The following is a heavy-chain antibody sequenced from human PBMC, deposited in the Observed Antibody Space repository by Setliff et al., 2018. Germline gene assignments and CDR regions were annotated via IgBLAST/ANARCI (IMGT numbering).Heavy chain of an antibody. Sequence: SETLSLTCTVPGGSISSGSYYWSWIRQPAGKGLEWIGRIYTSGSTTYNPSLKSRVTISVDTSKNQFSLKLSSVTAADTAVYYCARHPHYDSRGYRDYWGQGTLVTVSS. CDR1: GGSISSGSYY. CDR2: IYTSGST. D-gene: IGHD3-22*01. CDR3: ARHPHYDSRGYRDY. J-gene: IGHJ4*02. V-gene: IGHV4-61*02.